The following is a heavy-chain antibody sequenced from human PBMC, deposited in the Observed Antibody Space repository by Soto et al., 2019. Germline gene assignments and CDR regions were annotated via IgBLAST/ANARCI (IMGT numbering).Heavy chain of an antibody. J-gene: IGHJ5*02. CDR3: ARGLVGEENNWFDP. V-gene: IGHV4-30-4*01. D-gene: IGHD3-10*01. CDR1: GGSISSGDYY. Sequence: SETLSLTCTVSGGSISSGDYYWSWIRQPPGKGLEWIGYIYYSGSTYYNPSLKSRVTISVDTSKNQFSLKLSSVTAADTAVYYCARGLVGEENNWFDPWGQGTLVTSPQ. CDR2: IYYSGST.